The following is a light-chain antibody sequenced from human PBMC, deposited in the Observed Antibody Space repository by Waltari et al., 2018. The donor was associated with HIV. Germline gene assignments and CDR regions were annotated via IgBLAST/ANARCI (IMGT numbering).Light chain of an antibody. CDR3: MQALQTPPMYT. CDR2: LGS. J-gene: IGKJ2*01. CDR1: QSLLHSNGYNY. Sequence: DIVMTQSPLSLPVTPGEPASISCRSSQSLLHSNGYNYLDWYLQKPGQSPQLLIYLGSNRASGVPDRFSGSGSGTDFTLKISRVEAEDVGVYMQALQTPPMYTFGQGTKLEIK. V-gene: IGKV2-28*01.